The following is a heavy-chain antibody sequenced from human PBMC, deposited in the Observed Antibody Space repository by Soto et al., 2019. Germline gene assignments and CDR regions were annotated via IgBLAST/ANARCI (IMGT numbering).Heavy chain of an antibody. CDR3: VRDGYCSGGSCYSVPVFDY. D-gene: IGHD2-15*01. V-gene: IGHV3-33*01. J-gene: IGHJ4*02. CDR2: IWYDGSNK. CDR1: GFTFSSYG. Sequence: QVQLVESGGGVVQPGRSLRLSCAASGFTFSSYGMHWVRQAPGKGLELVAVIWYDGSNKYYADSVKGRFTISRDNSTNTLYLQMNSLRAEDTAVYYCVRDGYCSGGSCYSVPVFDYWGQGTLVTVSS.